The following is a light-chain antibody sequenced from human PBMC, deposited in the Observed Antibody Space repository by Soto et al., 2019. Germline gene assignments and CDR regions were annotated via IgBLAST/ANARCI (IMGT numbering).Light chain of an antibody. Sequence: EIVMTQSPDTLYVSPGEGATLSCRASQSVRTKLAWYQQKAGQAPRLLIYGASTRATGILDRFSGSGSGTEFTLTISSLQSEDFAVYYCQQYNSWPPITFGQGTRLENK. CDR3: QQYNSWPPIT. CDR2: GAS. J-gene: IGKJ5*01. CDR1: QSVRTK. V-gene: IGKV3-15*01.